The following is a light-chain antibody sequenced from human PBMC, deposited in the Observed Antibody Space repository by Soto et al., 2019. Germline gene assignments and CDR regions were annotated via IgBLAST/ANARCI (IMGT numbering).Light chain of an antibody. CDR1: QSIRSNY. CDR3: HQYGSSPRT. CDR2: GAS. Sequence: IVLTQSPGTLSLSPGERATLSCRASQSIRSNYLAWYQQKVGQAPRLLMYGASSRASGFPDRFSGSGSGTDFTLTISRLEPEDSAVYYCHQYGSSPRTFGQGTKVEIK. J-gene: IGKJ1*01. V-gene: IGKV3-20*01.